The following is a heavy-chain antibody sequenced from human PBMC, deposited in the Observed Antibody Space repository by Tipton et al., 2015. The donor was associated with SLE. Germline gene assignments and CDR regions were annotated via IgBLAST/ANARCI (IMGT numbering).Heavy chain of an antibody. CDR1: GVSISSSSYY. J-gene: IGHJ4*02. Sequence: LSLTCTVSGVSISSSSYYWVCFRQPPGKGREWVSVIYSGGSTYYADSVKGRFTISRDNSKNTLYLQMNSLRAEDTAVYYCARAGSGGSCYSHWGQGTLVTVSS. V-gene: IGHV3-53*01. D-gene: IGHD2-15*01. CDR3: ARAGSGGSCYSH. CDR2: IYSGGST.